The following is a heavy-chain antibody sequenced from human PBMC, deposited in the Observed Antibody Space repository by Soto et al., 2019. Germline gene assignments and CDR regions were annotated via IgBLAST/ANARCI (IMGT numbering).Heavy chain of an antibody. D-gene: IGHD3-10*01. Sequence: GGSLRLSCAASGFTFSTYAMSWVRQAPGKGLEWVSTISDSGGSTYYADSVKGRFTISRDNSKNTLSLLMNSLSAEDTALYFCAKVHGSGTYYNFPDYWGQGTLVTVSS. V-gene: IGHV3-23*01. J-gene: IGHJ4*02. CDR3: AKVHGSGTYYNFPDY. CDR1: GFTFSTYA. CDR2: ISDSGGST.